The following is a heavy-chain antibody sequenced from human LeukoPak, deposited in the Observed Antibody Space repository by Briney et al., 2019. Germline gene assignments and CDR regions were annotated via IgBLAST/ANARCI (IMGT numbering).Heavy chain of an antibody. J-gene: IGHJ4*02. V-gene: IGHV5-51*01. D-gene: IGHD4-23*01. CDR1: GYGFSSYW. CDR2: ICPGDSDT. Sequence: KIGESLKISCKGSGYGFSSYWIGWVRQMPGKGLEYMGIICPGDSDTRYSQSFQGQVTISADKSITTAYLQWSSLKASDTAMYYCARHTTVGGSLRFDYWGQGTLVSVSS. CDR3: ARHTTVGGSLRFDY.